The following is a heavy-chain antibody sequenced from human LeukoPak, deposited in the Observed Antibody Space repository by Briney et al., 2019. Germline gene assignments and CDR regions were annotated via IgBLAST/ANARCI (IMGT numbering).Heavy chain of an antibody. CDR3: AKPVYDSSGHEYFQY. CDR2: ISGTGDST. Sequence: GGSLRLSCAASGFTLSSYVMSWVRQAPGKGLEWVSAISGTGDSTNYAGFVMGRFTISSDSSKNMLYLQMNSLRAEDTAVYYCAKPVYDSSGHEYFQYWGQGTLVTVSS. CDR1: GFTLSSYV. V-gene: IGHV3-23*01. J-gene: IGHJ1*01. D-gene: IGHD3-22*01.